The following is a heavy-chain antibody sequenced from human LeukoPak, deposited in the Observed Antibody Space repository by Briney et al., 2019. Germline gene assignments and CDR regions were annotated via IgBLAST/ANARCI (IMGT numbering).Heavy chain of an antibody. J-gene: IGHJ4*02. CDR2: ISSSSSTI. CDR3: ARDPYLDY. Sequence: QPGGSLRLSCAASGFTFSSYAMSWVRQAPGKGLEWVSYISSSSSTIYYADSVKGRFTISRDNAKNSLYLQMNSLRAEDTAVYYCARDPYLDYWGQGTLVTVSS. CDR1: GFTFSSYA. V-gene: IGHV3-48*04.